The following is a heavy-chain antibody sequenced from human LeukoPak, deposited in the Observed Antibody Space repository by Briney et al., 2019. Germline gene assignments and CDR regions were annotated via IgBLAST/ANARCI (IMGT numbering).Heavy chain of an antibody. V-gene: IGHV3-11*01. J-gene: IGHJ4*02. D-gene: IGHD3-3*01. CDR3: ARVRRGVTALIYYFDY. CDR2: ISSSGSTI. Sequence: PGGSPRLSCAASGFTFSDYYMSWIRQAPGKGLEWVSYISSSGSTIYYADSVKGRFTISRDNAKNSLYLQMNSLRAEDTAVYYCARVRRGVTALIYYFDYWGQGTLVTVSS. CDR1: GFTFSDYY.